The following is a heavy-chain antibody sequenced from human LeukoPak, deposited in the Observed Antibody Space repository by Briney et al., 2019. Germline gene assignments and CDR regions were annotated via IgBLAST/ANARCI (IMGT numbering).Heavy chain of an antibody. J-gene: IGHJ3*02. Sequence: PSETLSLTCTVSDDSISDYYRGWIRQPPGKGLEWIGRVYTSGSTNYNPSLKSRVTMSIDTSKNQFSLKLSSVTAADTAVYYCARDVSGVAGSAFDIWGQGTMVTVSS. CDR1: DDSISDYY. CDR3: ARDVSGVAGSAFDI. D-gene: IGHD6-19*01. V-gene: IGHV4-4*07. CDR2: VYTSGST.